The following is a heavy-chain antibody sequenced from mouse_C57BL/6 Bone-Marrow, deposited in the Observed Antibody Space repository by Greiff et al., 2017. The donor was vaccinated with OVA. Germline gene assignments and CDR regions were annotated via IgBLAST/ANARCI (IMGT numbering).Heavy chain of an antibody. V-gene: IGHV1-26*01. D-gene: IGHD1-1*01. J-gene: IGHJ2*01. CDR2: INPNNGGT. CDR3: ARLLRYVFDY. CDR1: GYTFTDYY. Sequence: EVQVVESGPELVKPGASVKISCKASGYTFTDYYMNWVKQSHGKSLEWIGDINPNNGGTSYNQKFKGKATLTVDKSSSTAYMELLSLTSEDSAVYYCARLLRYVFDYWGQGTTLTVSS.